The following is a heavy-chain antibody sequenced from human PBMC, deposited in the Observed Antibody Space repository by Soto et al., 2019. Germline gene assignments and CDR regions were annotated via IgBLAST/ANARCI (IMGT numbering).Heavy chain of an antibody. D-gene: IGHD4-17*01. CDR3: ASSPGDYDYDYYYCWDV. V-gene: IGHV3-7*01. Sequence: EVQLVESGGGLVQPGGSLRLSCAASGFTFSSYWMSWVRQAPGKGLEWVANIKQDGSEKYYVDSVKGRFTISSDNAKNSLYLQMNSLRAEDTAVYYCASSPGDYDYDYYYCWDVWGKGTTVTVSS. CDR2: IKQDGSEK. J-gene: IGHJ6*03. CDR1: GFTFSSYW.